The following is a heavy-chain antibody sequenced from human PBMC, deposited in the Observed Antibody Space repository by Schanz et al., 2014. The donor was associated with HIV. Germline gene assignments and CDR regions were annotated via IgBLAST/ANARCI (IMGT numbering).Heavy chain of an antibody. CDR1: GFRFRSYW. V-gene: IGHV3-7*01. CDR2: IKQDESEK. Sequence: DVQLVESGGSLVQPGGSLRLSCAASGFRFRSYWMSWVRQAPGKRLEWVANIKQDESEKYYADSVKGRFTISRDNAKNSLYLQMNSLRAEDTAVYYCVLPSAKIVGGLGEHYFDHWGQGTLVTVSS. CDR3: VLPSAKIVGGLGEHYFDH. D-gene: IGHD1-26*01. J-gene: IGHJ4*02.